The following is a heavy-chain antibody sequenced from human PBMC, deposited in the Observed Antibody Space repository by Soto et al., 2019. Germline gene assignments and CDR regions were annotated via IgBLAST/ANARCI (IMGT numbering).Heavy chain of an antibody. J-gene: IGHJ4*02. CDR3: AKRTSGTTWGESDY. CDR2: ISGYSGNA. Sequence: GASVKVSCKTSGYIFSDYGINWVRQAPGQGLEWMGWISGYSGNANLAQKFQGRVTMTTDKSTRTAYMELRRLRSDETAVYYCAKRTSGTTWGESDYWGQGTLVTVSS. CDR1: GYIFSDYG. D-gene: IGHD4-17*01. V-gene: IGHV1-18*04.